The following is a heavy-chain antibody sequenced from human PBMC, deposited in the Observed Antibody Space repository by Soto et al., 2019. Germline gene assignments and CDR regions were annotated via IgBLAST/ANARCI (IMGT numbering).Heavy chain of an antibody. CDR1: GFPFSSYW. Sequence: EVQLVESGGDLVQRGGSLRLSCAASGFPFSSYWMHWVRHTPGKGLHWVARISGDGVTTYYAESVTGRFTVSRDNAKNTLSLQISGLRAEDTAVYYCAREYYGLLTGYYTDYWGQGTLVSVSS. D-gene: IGHD3-9*01. V-gene: IGHV3-74*01. J-gene: IGHJ4*02. CDR2: ISGDGVTT. CDR3: AREYYGLLTGYYTDY.